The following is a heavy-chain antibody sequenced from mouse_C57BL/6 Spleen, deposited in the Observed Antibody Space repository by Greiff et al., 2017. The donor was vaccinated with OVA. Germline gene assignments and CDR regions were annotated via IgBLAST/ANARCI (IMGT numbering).Heavy chain of an antibody. D-gene: IGHD3-2*02. CDR3: ARRGDSSGYVAWFAY. CDR2: IYPGSGST. J-gene: IGHJ3*01. CDR1: GYTFTSYW. V-gene: IGHV1-55*01. Sequence: QVQLKQSGAELVKPGASVKMSCKASGYTFTSYWITWVKQRPGQGLEWIGDIYPGSGSTNYNEKFKSKATLTVDTSSSTAYMQLSSLTSEDSAVYYCARRGDSSGYVAWFAYWGQGTLVTVSA.